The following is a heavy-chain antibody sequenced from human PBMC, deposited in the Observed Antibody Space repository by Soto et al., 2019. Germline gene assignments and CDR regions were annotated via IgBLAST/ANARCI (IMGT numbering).Heavy chain of an antibody. CDR3: AKVVGYCSSTSCYRYYYYGMDV. Sequence: GGSLRRSAFASGCTFSSDGMTWVRQARVKGLEWVAVISYDGSNKYYADSVKGRFTISRYNSKNTLYLQMNSLRAEDTAVYYCAKVVGYCSSTSCYRYYYYGMDVWGQGTTVTVSS. J-gene: IGHJ6*02. V-gene: IGHV3-30*18. CDR2: ISYDGSNK. D-gene: IGHD2-2*01. CDR1: GCTFSSDG.